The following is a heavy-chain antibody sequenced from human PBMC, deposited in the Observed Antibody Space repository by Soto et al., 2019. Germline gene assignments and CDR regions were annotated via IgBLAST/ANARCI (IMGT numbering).Heavy chain of an antibody. J-gene: IGHJ4*02. V-gene: IGHV1-46*03. CDR3: ARDTMGIAVAGFFDY. D-gene: IGHD6-19*01. CDR2: INPSGGST. Sequence: QVQLVQSGAEVKKPGASVKVSCKASGYTFTSYYMHWVRQAPGQGLEWMGIINPSGGSTSYAQKFQGRVTMTRDTSTSTVYMELSSLRSEDTAVYCCARDTMGIAVAGFFDYWGQGTLVTVSS. CDR1: GYTFTSYY.